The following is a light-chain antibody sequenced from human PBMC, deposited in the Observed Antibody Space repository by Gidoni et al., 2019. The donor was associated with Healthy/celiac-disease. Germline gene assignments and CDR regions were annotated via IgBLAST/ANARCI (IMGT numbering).Light chain of an antibody. CDR1: QRVLYSSNNKNY. CDR2: WAS. Sequence: DILITHSPASLAVSLGERATINCKSSQRVLYSSNNKNYLAWYQQKPGQPPKLLIYWASTRESGVPDRFSGSGSGTDFTLTISSLQAEDVAVYYCQQYYSTPPYTFGQGTKLEIK. CDR3: QQYYSTPPYT. J-gene: IGKJ2*01. V-gene: IGKV4-1*01.